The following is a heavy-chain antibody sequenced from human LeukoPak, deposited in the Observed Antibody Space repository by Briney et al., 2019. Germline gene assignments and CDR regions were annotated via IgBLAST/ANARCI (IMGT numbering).Heavy chain of an antibody. CDR3: ARDRGWFGELFPDY. Sequence: ASVKVSCKASGYTFTGYYMHWVRQAPGQGLEWMGWINPNSGGTNYAQKFQGRVTMTRDTSISTAYMELSRLRSDDTAVYYCARDRGWFGELFPDYWGQGTLVTVSS. CDR1: GYTFTGYY. CDR2: INPNSGGT. V-gene: IGHV1-2*02. D-gene: IGHD3-10*01. J-gene: IGHJ4*02.